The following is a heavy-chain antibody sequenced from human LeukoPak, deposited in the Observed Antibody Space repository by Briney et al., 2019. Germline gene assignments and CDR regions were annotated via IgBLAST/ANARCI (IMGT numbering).Heavy chain of an antibody. J-gene: IGHJ4*02. CDR1: GYTFTGYY. CDR2: INPNSGGT. Sequence: ASVKVSCKASGYTFTGYYMHWVRQAPGQGLEWMGWINPNSGGTNYAQKFQGRVTMTRDTSISTAYMELSRLRSDDTAVYYCARDHPPSSYYDSSGHRDYFDYWGLGALVTVSS. CDR3: ARDHPPSSYYDSSGHRDYFDY. V-gene: IGHV1-2*02. D-gene: IGHD3-22*01.